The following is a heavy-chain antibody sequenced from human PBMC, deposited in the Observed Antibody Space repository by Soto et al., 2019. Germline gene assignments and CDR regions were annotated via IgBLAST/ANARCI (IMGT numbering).Heavy chain of an antibody. J-gene: IGHJ3*02. CDR1: GGSISSGGYY. D-gene: IGHD2-15*01. V-gene: IGHV4-31*03. Sequence: QVQLQESGPGLVKPSQTLSLTCTVSGGSISSGGYYWSWIRQHPGKGLGWIGYIYYSGSTYYNPSLKSRVTISVDTSKNQFSLKLSSVTAADTAVYYCARVVCSGGSCSRSSFDIWGQGTMVTVSS. CDR2: IYYSGST. CDR3: ARVVCSGGSCSRSSFDI.